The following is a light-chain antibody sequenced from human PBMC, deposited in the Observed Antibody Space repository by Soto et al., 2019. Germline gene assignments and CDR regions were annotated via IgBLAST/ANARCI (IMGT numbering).Light chain of an antibody. CDR2: GAS. J-gene: IGKJ1*01. CDR3: QHYNNWPLT. Sequence: EIVMTQSPATLSVSPGERDTLSCRASQSVSSNLAWYQQKPGQAPRLLIYGASTRATGIPARFSGSRSGTEFTLTISSLQSEDFAVYYCQHYNNWPLTFGQGTKVEIK. V-gene: IGKV3-15*01. CDR1: QSVSSN.